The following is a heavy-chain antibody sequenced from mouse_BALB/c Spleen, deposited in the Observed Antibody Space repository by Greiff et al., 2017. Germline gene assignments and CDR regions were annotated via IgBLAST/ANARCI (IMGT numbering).Heavy chain of an antibody. CDR2: INPYNGDT. V-gene: IGHV1-37*01. CDR3: GVTTATWTWFAY. Sequence: VQLKQSGPELVQPGASVKISCKASGYSFTGYFMNWVKQRHGKGLEWIGRINPYNGDTFDNQKFKGKATLTVDKSSSTAHMELLSLTSEDSAVYYCGVTTATWTWFAYWGQGTLVTVSA. CDR1: GYSFTGYF. D-gene: IGHD1-2*01. J-gene: IGHJ3*01.